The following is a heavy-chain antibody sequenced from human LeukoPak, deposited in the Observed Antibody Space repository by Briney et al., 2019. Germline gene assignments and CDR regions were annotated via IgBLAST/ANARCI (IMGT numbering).Heavy chain of an antibody. V-gene: IGHV4-34*01. CDR1: GGSFSGYY. D-gene: IGHD7-27*01. CDR2: INHSGST. J-gene: IGHJ3*02. CDR3: ASGGRLTGDAFDI. Sequence: SETLSLTCAVYGGSFSGYYWSWIRQPPGKGLEWIGEINHSGSTNYNPSLKSRVTISVDTSKNQFSLKLSSVTAADTAVYYCASGGRLTGDAFDIWGQGTMVTVSS.